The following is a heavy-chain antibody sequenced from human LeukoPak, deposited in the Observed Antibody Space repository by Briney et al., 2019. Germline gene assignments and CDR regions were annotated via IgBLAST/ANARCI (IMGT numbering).Heavy chain of an antibody. CDR2: IRYDGSNK. J-gene: IGHJ4*02. Sequence: GGSLRLSCVASGFTFSSYGMHWVRQAPGKGLEWVAFIRYDGSNKYYADSVKGRFTISRDNSKNTLYLQMNSLRAEDTAVYYCAKEGYSSGWFFDYWGQGTLVTVSS. CDR1: GFTFSSYG. V-gene: IGHV3-30*02. D-gene: IGHD6-19*01. CDR3: AKEGYSSGWFFDY.